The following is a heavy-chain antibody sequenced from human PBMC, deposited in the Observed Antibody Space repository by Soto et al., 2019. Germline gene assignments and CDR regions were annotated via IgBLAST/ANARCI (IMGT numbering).Heavy chain of an antibody. CDR3: ASLGMSGWRSYFDY. CDR1: GFTFSSYA. D-gene: IGHD6-19*01. V-gene: IGHV3-30-3*01. Sequence: QVQLVESGGGVVQPGRSLRLSCAASGFTFSSYAMHWVRQAPGKGLEWVAVISYDGSNKYYADSVKGRFTISRDNSKNTLYLQMNSLRAEDTAVYYCASLGMSGWRSYFDYWGQGTLVTVSS. J-gene: IGHJ4*02. CDR2: ISYDGSNK.